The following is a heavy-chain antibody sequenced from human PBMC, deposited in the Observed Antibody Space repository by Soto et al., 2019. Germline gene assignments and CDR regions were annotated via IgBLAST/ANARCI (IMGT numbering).Heavy chain of an antibody. CDR3: ARDYYDSSGYYYVSLFEYYYGMDV. D-gene: IGHD3-22*01. CDR2: ISAYNGNT. J-gene: IGHJ6*02. Sequence: ASVKVSCKASGYTFTSYGISWVRQAPGQGLEWMGWISAYNGNTNYAQKLQGRVTMTTDTSTSTAYMELRGLRSDDTAVYYCARDYYDSSGYYYVSLFEYYYGMDVWGQGTTVPVSS. V-gene: IGHV1-18*01. CDR1: GYTFTSYG.